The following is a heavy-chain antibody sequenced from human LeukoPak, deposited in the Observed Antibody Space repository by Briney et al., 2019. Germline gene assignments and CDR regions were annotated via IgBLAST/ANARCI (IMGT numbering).Heavy chain of an antibody. CDR2: IYYSGST. CDR3: AREDLLLAFDI. Sequence: SETLSLTCTVSGGSISSYYWSWIRQPPGKGLEWIGYIYYSGSTNYNPSLKSRVTISVDTSKNQFSLKLSSVTAADTAVYYCAREDLLLAFDIWGQGTMVTVSS. V-gene: IGHV4-59*12. D-gene: IGHD2-21*01. J-gene: IGHJ3*02. CDR1: GGSISSYY.